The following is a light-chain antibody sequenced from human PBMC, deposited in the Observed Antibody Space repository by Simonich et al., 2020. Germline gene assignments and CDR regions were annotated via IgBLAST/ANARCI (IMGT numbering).Light chain of an antibody. CDR3: QQRSNWHELT. CDR2: DAS. Sequence: EIVMTQSPATLSLSPGERATLSCRASQSVSSYLAWYQQQPGQAPRLLIYDASNRATGIPARVSGSGPGTDFTLTISSLEPEDFAVYYCQQRSNWHELTFGGGTKVEIK. CDR1: QSVSSY. V-gene: IGKV3D-11*02. J-gene: IGKJ4*01.